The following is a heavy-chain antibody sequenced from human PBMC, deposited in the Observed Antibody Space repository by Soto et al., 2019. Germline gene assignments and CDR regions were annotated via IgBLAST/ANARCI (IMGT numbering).Heavy chain of an antibody. J-gene: IGHJ3*02. CDR3: AKERGVLDAFDI. CDR1: GFTSSSFV. CDR2: ISSDGKNQ. D-gene: IGHD3-10*01. Sequence: QVQLVESGGGVVQPGRSLRLSCAASGFTSSSFVIHWVRQAPGKGLEWLAVISSDGKNQYYADSVKGRFTISRVNSKNTLYLQVNSLRAEDTAVYFCAKERGVLDAFDIWGQGTMVTVSS. V-gene: IGHV3-30*18.